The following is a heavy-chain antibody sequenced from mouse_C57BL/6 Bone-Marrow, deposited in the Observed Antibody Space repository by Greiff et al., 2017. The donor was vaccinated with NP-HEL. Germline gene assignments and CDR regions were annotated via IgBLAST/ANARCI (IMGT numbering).Heavy chain of an antibody. CDR1: GYTFTSYG. J-gene: IGHJ3*01. D-gene: IGHD2-3*01. CDR2: IYPRSGNT. Sequence: LQESGAELARPGASVKLSCKASGYTFTSYGISWVKQRTGQGLEWIGEIYPRSGNTYYNEKFKGKATLTADKSSSTAYMELRSLTSEDSAVYFCARGDGYLFAYWGQGTLVTVSA. CDR3: ARGDGYLFAY. V-gene: IGHV1-81*01.